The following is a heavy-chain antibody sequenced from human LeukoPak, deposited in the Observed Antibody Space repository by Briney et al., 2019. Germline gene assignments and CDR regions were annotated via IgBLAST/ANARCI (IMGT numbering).Heavy chain of an antibody. J-gene: IGHJ6*03. CDR2: IIPMFGTV. D-gene: IGHD2/OR15-2a*01. Sequence: ASVKVSCKASGDTFSNYVFSWVRQAPGQGLEWMGGIIPMFGTVNYAQKFQGRVTITTDESTSTAYMELSSLRSEDTAVYYCARLNIVRPYYYYMDVWGKGTTVTVSS. CDR3: ARLNIVRPYYYYMDV. CDR1: GDTFSNYV. V-gene: IGHV1-69*05.